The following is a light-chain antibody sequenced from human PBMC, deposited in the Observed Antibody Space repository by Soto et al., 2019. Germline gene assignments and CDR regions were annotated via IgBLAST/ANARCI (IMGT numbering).Light chain of an antibody. J-gene: IGKJ2*01. CDR3: HHYNSWPYT. CDR1: QSVGSN. Sequence: EIVVSQSPVTLSVSPGESATLSCRASQSVGSNLAWYQQRPGQAPRLLIYGASTRATGIPVRFSGSGFGTEFTLTISSLQSEDFAVYYCHHYNSWPYTFGQGTKVDIK. CDR2: GAS. V-gene: IGKV3D-15*01.